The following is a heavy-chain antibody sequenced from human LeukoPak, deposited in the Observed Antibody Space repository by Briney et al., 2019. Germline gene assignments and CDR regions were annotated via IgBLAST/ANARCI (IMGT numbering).Heavy chain of an antibody. CDR1: GFSFTTYW. V-gene: IGHV3-7*01. J-gene: IGHJ4*02. CDR2: IQQDGSDK. CDR3: ARDLYRIVVVPHYFDY. D-gene: IGHD3-22*01. Sequence: GGSLRLSCAASGFSFTTYWMSWVRQAPGKGLEWVANIQQDGSDKYYVDSVKGRFTISRDNAKNPLYLQMNSLRAEDTAVYYCARDLYRIVVVPHYFDYWGQGTLVTVSS.